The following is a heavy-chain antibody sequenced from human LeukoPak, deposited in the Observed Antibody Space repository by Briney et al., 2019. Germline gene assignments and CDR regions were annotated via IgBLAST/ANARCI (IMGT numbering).Heavy chain of an antibody. CDR3: ARDRVGATPLGFEGAFDI. CDR2: ISAYNGNT. J-gene: IGHJ3*02. CDR1: GYTFTSYG. D-gene: IGHD1-26*01. V-gene: IGHV1-18*01. Sequence: ASVKVSCKASGYTFTSYGISWVRQAPGQGLEWMGWISAYNGNTNYAQKLQGRVTMTTDTSTSTAYMELRSLRSDDTAVYYCARDRVGATPLGFEGAFDIWGQGTMVTVSS.